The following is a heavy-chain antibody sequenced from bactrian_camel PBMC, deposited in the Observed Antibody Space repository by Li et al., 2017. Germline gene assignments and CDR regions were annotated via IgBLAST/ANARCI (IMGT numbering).Heavy chain of an antibody. CDR1: GDEYDTAC. V-gene: IGHV3S1*01. CDR2: IATGAGRT. D-gene: IGHD1*01. CDR3: AAGASLLVTDLCYADFRI. Sequence: HVQLVESGGGSVQGGGSLVPSCAVSGDEYDTACAGWFRQAPGKERERIATIATGAGRTYYADSVKGRFTISQDNTKTKIYLEMTGLQPEDTAMYYCAAGASLLVTDLCYADFRIFGQGTQVTVS. J-gene: IGHJ6*01.